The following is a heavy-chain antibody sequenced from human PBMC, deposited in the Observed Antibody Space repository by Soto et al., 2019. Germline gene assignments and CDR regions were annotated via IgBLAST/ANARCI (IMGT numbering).Heavy chain of an antibody. J-gene: IGHJ6*02. CDR1: GYTFTSYG. D-gene: IGHD6-13*01. CDR3: AREAYSSSWPYYYYYCMDV. CDR2: ISAYNGNT. Sequence: ASVKVSCKASGYTFTSYGISWVRQAPGQGHEWMGWISAYNGNTNYAQKLQGRVTMTTDTSTSTAYMELRSLRSDDTAVYYCAREAYSSSWPYYYYYCMDVWGQGTTVTVSS. V-gene: IGHV1-18*01.